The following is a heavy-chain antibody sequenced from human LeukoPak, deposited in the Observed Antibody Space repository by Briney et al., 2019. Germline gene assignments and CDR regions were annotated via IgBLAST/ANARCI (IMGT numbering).Heavy chain of an antibody. V-gene: IGHV1-8*01. J-gene: IGHJ6*02. CDR2: VNPNSGNT. CDR3: AGAYGDYVNYYYGMDV. D-gene: IGHD4-17*01. CDR1: GYTFTSYD. Sequence: ASVKVSCKASGYTFTSYDINWVRQATGQGLEWMGWVNPNSGNTGYAQKFQGRVTMTRNTSISTAYMELSSLRSEDTAVYYCAGAYGDYVNYYYGMDVWGQGTTVTVSS.